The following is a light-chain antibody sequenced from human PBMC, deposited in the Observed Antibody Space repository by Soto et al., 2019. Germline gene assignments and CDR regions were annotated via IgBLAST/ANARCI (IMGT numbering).Light chain of an antibody. CDR1: QSVSSNY. CDR3: QQYGSSPNT. CDR2: CAS. V-gene: IGKV3-20*01. Sequence: EIVLTQSPGTLSLSPGKRATLSCRASQSVSSNYLAWYQQKPGQAPRLLIYCASSRATGIPDRFSGSGSGTDFTLTISRLEPEDFAVYYCQQYGSSPNTFGQGTKLEIK. J-gene: IGKJ2*01.